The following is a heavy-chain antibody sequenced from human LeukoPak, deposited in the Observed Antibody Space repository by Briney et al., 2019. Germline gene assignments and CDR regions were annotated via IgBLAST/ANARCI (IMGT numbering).Heavy chain of an antibody. CDR3: ARGHYDSSGYYRYYFDY. CDR1: GYTFTSYD. J-gene: IGHJ4*02. Sequence: ASVKVSCKASGYTFTSYDINWVRQATGQGLEWMGWMNPNSGNTGYAQKFQGRVTITRNTSISTAYMELSSLRSEDTAVCYCARGHYDSSGYYRYYFDYWGQGTLVTVSS. CDR2: MNPNSGNT. D-gene: IGHD3-22*01. V-gene: IGHV1-8*03.